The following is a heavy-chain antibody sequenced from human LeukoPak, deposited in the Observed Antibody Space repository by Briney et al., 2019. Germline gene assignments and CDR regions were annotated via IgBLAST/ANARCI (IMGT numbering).Heavy chain of an antibody. D-gene: IGHD4-17*01. V-gene: IGHV4-4*02. CDR1: GGSISSSNW. Sequence: SETLSLTCAVSGGSISSSNWWSWVRQPPGKGLEWIGEIYHSGSTNYNPSLKSRITISIDMSKNQFSLKLSSVTAADTAIYYCASGDLYYFDYWGQGTLVTVSS. CDR2: IYHSGST. J-gene: IGHJ4*02. CDR3: ASGDLYYFDY.